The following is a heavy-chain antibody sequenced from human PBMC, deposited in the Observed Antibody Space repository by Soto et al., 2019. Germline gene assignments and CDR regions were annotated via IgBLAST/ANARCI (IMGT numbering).Heavy chain of an antibody. Sequence: GDALKISCAGSGWTDSSYPLRWVRQAPGKGLEWVSAISGSGGSTYYADSVKGRFTISRDNSKNTLYLQMNSLRAEDTAVYYCATPSYSGSYKENYYFDYWGQGTLVTVSS. J-gene: IGHJ4*02. CDR1: GWTDSSYP. V-gene: IGHV3-23*01. D-gene: IGHD1-26*01. CDR2: ISGSGGST. CDR3: ATPSYSGSYKENYYFDY.